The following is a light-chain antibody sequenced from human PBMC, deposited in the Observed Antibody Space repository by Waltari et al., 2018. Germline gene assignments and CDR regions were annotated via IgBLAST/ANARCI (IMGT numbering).Light chain of an antibody. Sequence: QSALTQPASVSGSLGQSLTISCTGTSSDVGAYTLVSWYQQQPGRAPRVIMFDVNDRPSGVSRRFSASKSGNTASLTISGLQAEDEADYYCSSHTTAKTYVFGTGTRVTVL. CDR3: SSHTTAKTYV. J-gene: IGLJ1*01. CDR1: SSDVGAYTL. CDR2: DVN. V-gene: IGLV2-14*03.